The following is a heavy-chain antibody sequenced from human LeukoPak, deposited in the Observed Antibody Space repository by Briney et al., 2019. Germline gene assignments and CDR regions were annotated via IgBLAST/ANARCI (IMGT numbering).Heavy chain of an antibody. CDR2: ISWNSGSI. D-gene: IGHD6-19*01. V-gene: IGHV3-9*01. CDR3: ARLNSSALDY. Sequence: PGRSLRLSCAASGFTFDDYAMHWVRQAPGKGLEWVSGISWNSGSIGYADSVKGRFTISRDNAKNSLYLQMNSLRAEDTAVYYCARLNSSALDYWGQGTLVTVSS. J-gene: IGHJ4*02. CDR1: GFTFDDYA.